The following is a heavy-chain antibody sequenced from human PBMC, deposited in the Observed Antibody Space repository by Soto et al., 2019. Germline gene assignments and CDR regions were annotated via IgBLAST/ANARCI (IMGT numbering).Heavy chain of an antibody. V-gene: IGHV4-59*01. J-gene: IGHJ4*02. Sequence: PSETLSLTCTVSGDSMSNYYWTWVRQPPGKGLEWIGYIYYNGNTKYNPSLESRVTFSVDTSKNQFSLRLSSMIAADTAVYYCARVTSSTWYFDYWGPGTLVTVSS. CDR1: GDSMSNYY. CDR3: ARVTSSTWYFDY. D-gene: IGHD6-13*01. CDR2: IYYNGNT.